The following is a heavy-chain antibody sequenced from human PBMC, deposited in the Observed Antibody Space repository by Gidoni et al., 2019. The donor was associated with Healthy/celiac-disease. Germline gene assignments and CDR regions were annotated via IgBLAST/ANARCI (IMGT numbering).Heavy chain of an antibody. Sequence: QLQLQESGPGLVKPSETQSLTCTVSGGPISSSSYYWGWFRQHPGKGLEWIGSIYYSGSTYYNPPLKSRVTISEDTTKIQFALKLSSVTAADTAVYYCARSGGAVAAAYWYFDLWGRGTLVTVSS. J-gene: IGHJ2*01. D-gene: IGHD6-19*01. CDR3: ARSGGAVAAAYWYFDL. CDR2: IYYSGST. CDR1: GGPISSSSYY. V-gene: IGHV4-39*01.